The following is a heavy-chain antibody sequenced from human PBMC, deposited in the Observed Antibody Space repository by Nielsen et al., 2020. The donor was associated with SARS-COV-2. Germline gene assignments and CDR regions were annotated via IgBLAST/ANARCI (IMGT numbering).Heavy chain of an antibody. V-gene: IGHV3-30*18. CDR3: AKDSRSPDYGDYLGGLDY. Sequence: GESLKISCAASGFTFSSYGMHWVRQAPGKGLEWVAVISYDGSNKYYADSVKGRFTISRDNSKNTLYLQMNSLGAEDTAVYYCAKDSRSPDYGDYLGGLDYWGQGTLVTVSS. J-gene: IGHJ4*02. CDR2: ISYDGSNK. D-gene: IGHD4-17*01. CDR1: GFTFSSYG.